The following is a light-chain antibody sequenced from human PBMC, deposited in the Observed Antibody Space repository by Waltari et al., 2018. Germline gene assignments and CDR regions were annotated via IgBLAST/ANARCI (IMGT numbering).Light chain of an antibody. CDR2: HTS. J-gene: IGLJ3*02. CDR1: AGAVTSNSF. Sequence: QTVVTQEPSLTVSPGGTVTLTCASSAGAVTSNSFPNWFQQKPGQPPRSLIYHTSNKHSLTPARLSGSLIGGKAALTLSGVQPEDEADYYCLLYHNGALVFGGGTKLTVL. V-gene: IGLV7-43*01. CDR3: LLYHNGALV.